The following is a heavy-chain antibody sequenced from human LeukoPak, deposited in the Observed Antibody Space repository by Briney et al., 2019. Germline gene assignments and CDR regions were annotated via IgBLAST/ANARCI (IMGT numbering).Heavy chain of an antibody. V-gene: IGHV3-30-3*01. CDR3: ARAGPYYYYGMDV. J-gene: IGHJ6*02. CDR1: GFTLSSYA. CDR2: ISYDGSNK. Sequence: PGGSLRLSCAASGFTLSSYAMHWVRQAPGKGLEWVAVISYDGSNKYYADSVKGRFTISRDNSKNTLYLQMNSLRAEDTAVYYCARAGPYYYYGMDVWGQGTTVTVSS.